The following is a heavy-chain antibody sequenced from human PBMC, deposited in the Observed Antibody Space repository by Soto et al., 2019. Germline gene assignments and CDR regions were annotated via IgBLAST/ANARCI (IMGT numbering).Heavy chain of an antibody. D-gene: IGHD3-22*01. CDR1: GGSISSGGYY. J-gene: IGHJ5*02. CDR3: ARGYYDSSGYKTGGSWFDP. V-gene: IGHV4-31*03. Sequence: SETLSLTCTVSGGSISSGGYYWSRIRQHPGKGLEWIGYIYYSGSTYYNPSLKSRVTISVDTSKNQFSLKLSSVTAADTAVYYCARGYYDSSGYKTGGSWFDPWGQGTLVTVSS. CDR2: IYYSGST.